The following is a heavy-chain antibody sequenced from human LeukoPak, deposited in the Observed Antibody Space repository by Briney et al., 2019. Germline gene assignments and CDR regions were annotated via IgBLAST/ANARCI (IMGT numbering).Heavy chain of an antibody. V-gene: IGHV3-7*01. J-gene: IGHJ4*02. Sequence: GGSLRLSCAASGFTFSSYWMSWVRQAPGKGLEWVANIKQDGSEKYYVDSVKGRFTISRDNAKNSLYLQMNSLRAEDTAVYYCAGVGFRYYYGSGSYSFDYWGQGTLVTVSS. CDR2: IKQDGSEK. CDR3: AGVGFRYYYGSGSYSFDY. CDR1: GFTFSSYW. D-gene: IGHD3-10*01.